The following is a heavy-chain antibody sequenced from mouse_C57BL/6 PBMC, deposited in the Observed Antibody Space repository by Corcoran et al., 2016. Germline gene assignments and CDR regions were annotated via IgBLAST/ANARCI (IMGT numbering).Heavy chain of an antibody. V-gene: IGHV1-15*01. D-gene: IGHD2-4*01. CDR1: GYTFTDYE. CDR2: IDPETGGT. CDR3: TEGLGYWYFDV. J-gene: IGHJ1*03. Sequence: QVQLQQSGAELVRPGASVTLSCKASGYTFTDYEMHWVKQTPVHGLEWIGAIDPETGGTAYNQKFKGKAILTADKSSSTAYMELRSLTSEDSAVYYCTEGLGYWYFDVWGTGTTVTVSS.